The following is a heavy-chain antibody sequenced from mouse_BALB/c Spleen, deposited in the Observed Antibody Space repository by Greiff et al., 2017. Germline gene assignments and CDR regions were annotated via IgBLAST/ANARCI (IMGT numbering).Heavy chain of an antibody. Sequence: VQLKESGPELVKPGASVKVSCKASGYAFTSYNMYWVKQSHGKNLEWIGYIDPYNGGTSYNQKFKGKATLTVDKSSSTAYMHLNSLTSEDSAVYYCASGWLLRGWYFDVWGAGTTVTVSS. CDR1: GYAFTSYN. D-gene: IGHD2-3*01. V-gene: IGHV1S135*01. CDR2: IDPYNGGT. J-gene: IGHJ1*01. CDR3: ASGWLLRGWYFDV.